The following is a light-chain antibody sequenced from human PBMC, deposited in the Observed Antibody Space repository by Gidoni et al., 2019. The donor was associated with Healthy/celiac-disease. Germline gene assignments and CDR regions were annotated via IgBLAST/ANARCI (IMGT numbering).Light chain of an antibody. Sequence: QSALTQPASVSGSPGQSITISCTGTSSDVGSYNLVSWYQQNPGKAPKPMIYEGSKRPPGVSNRFSGSKSGNTASLTISGLQAEDEADYYCCSYAGSSTSYVFGTGTKVTVL. CDR3: CSYAGSSTSYV. CDR1: SSDVGSYNL. V-gene: IGLV2-23*01. CDR2: EGS. J-gene: IGLJ1*01.